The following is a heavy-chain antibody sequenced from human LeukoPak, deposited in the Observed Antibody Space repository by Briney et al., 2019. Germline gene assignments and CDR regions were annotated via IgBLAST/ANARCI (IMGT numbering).Heavy chain of an antibody. CDR1: GFTFSSYA. V-gene: IGHV3-64*01. CDR2: ISSNGGST. CDR3: ARDGNWNDDSRYDY. J-gene: IGHJ4*02. D-gene: IGHD1-1*01. Sequence: GRSLRLSCAASGFTFSSYAMSWVRQAPGKGLEYVSAISSNGGSTYYANSVKGRFTISRDNSKNTLYLQMGSLRAEDMAVYYCARDGNWNDDSRYDYWGQGTLVTVSS.